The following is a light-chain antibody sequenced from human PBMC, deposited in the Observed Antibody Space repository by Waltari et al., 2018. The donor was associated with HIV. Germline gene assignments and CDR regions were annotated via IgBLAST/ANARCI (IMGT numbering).Light chain of an antibody. CDR3: CSYAGSYSWV. Sequence: QSALTQPASVSGSPGQSITISCTGTSSDVGGYDYVSWYQQHPAKAPKLLIFDVTNRPSGVSNRFSGSKSGNTASLTISGLQAEDEADYYCCSYAGSYSWVFGGGTKLTVL. CDR2: DVT. V-gene: IGLV2-14*03. J-gene: IGLJ2*01. CDR1: SSDVGGYDY.